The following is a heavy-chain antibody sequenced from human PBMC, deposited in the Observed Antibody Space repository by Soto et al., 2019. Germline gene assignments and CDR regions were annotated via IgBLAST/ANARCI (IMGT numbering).Heavy chain of an antibody. Sequence: SVKVSCKASGGTFSSYTISWVRQAPGQGLEWMGRIIPILGIANYAQKFQGRVTITADKSTSTAYMELSSLRSEDTAMYYCAKRRGGNPDDWFDPRGQGTLVTVSS. D-gene: IGHD2-15*01. V-gene: IGHV1-69*02. CDR2: IIPILGIA. CDR1: GGTFSSYT. CDR3: AKRRGGNPDDWFDP. J-gene: IGHJ5*02.